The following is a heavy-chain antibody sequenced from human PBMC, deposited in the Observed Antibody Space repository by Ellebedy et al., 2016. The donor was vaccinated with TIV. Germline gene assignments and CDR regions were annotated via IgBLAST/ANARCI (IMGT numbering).Heavy chain of an antibody. D-gene: IGHD6-13*01. J-gene: IGHJ4*02. Sequence: SVKVSXXASGGTFSSYAISWVRQAPGQGLEWMGGIIPIFGTANYAQKFQGRVTITADESTSTAYMELSSLRSEDTAVYYCATGYSSSWAANTNDYWGQGTLVTVSS. CDR2: IIPIFGTA. CDR3: ATGYSSSWAANTNDY. V-gene: IGHV1-69*13. CDR1: GGTFSSYA.